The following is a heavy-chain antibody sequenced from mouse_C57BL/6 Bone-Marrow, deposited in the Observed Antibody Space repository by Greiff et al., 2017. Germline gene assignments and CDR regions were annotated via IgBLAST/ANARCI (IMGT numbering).Heavy chain of an antibody. Sequence: VQLQQSGPELVKPGASVKISCKASGYSFTGYYMNWVKQSPEKSLEWIGEINPSTGGTTYNQKFKAKATLTVDKSSSTAYMQLKSLTSEDSAVYYCARGNYSRAWFAYWGQGTLVTVSA. D-gene: IGHD2-5*01. CDR3: ARGNYSRAWFAY. J-gene: IGHJ3*01. CDR1: GYSFTGYY. CDR2: INPSTGGT. V-gene: IGHV1-42*01.